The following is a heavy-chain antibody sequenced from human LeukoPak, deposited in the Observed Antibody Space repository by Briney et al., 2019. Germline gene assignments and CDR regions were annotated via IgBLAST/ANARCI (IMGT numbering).Heavy chain of an antibody. V-gene: IGHV3-23*01. Sequence: GGSLRLSCAASGFTFSIYAMSWVRQAPGKGLEWVLGISGSGGSSYYGDSVKGRFTISRDNSKNTLYLQMNSLRAEDTAVYYCAKDKGLAARPYYFDYWGQGTLVTVFS. D-gene: IGHD6-6*01. J-gene: IGHJ4*02. CDR1: GFTFSIYA. CDR2: ISGSGGSS. CDR3: AKDKGLAARPYYFDY.